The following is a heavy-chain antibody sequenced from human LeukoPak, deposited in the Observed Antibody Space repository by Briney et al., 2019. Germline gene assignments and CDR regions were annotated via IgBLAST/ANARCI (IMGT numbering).Heavy chain of an antibody. D-gene: IGHD1-1*01. CDR1: GYDFTTYW. CDR3: ARPATPGTATWFDP. CDR2: IYPADSDT. J-gene: IGHJ5*02. V-gene: IGHV5-51*01. Sequence: GESLKISCKGSGYDFTTYWIGWVRQMPGKGLEWMGVIYPADSDTTYSPSFQGQVTISTDKSISTAYLQWSSLKATDTAIYYCARPATPGTATWFDPWGQGTLVTVSS.